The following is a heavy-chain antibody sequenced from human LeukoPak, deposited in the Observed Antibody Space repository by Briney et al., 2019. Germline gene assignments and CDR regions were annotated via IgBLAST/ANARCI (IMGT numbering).Heavy chain of an antibody. J-gene: IGHJ4*02. CDR2: LYPGDSDT. D-gene: IGHD3-22*01. V-gene: IGHV5-51*01. CDR1: GYSFTSYW. CDR3: ARRGYYDSGAYYIGDYFDY. Sequence: GESLKISCKGSGYSFTSYWIGWVRQKTGKGLEWMGILYPGDSDTRYSPSFQGQVTISADRSTSTAYLQWSSLEASDTATYYCARRGYYDSGAYYIGDYFDYWGQGTLVTVSS.